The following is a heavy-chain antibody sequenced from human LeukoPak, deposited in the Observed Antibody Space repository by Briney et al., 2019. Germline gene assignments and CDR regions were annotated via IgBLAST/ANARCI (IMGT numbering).Heavy chain of an antibody. CDR2: IYSSGST. J-gene: IGHJ4*02. Sequence: SETLSLTCTVSGGSISSYYWSWIRQPAGKGLEWIGRIYSSGSTNYNPSLKSRVTISVDTSKNQFSLKLSSVTAADTAVYYCARCLFGELCLYFDYWGQGTLVTVSS. CDR3: ARCLFGELCLYFDY. V-gene: IGHV4-4*07. D-gene: IGHD3-10*02. CDR1: GGSISSYY.